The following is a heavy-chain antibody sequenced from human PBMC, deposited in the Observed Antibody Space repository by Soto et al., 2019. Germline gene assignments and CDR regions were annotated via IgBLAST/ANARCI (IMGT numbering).Heavy chain of an antibody. CDR1: GGTFSSDY. J-gene: IGHJ6*02. D-gene: IGHD5-12*01. V-gene: IGHV1-69*02. Sequence: SVKISCRASGGTFSSDYISRVRLAPRQGREWMRRIIPSLGIANYAQKFQGRVTITADKSASTAYVELRSLRSEDTAVYYSASGNVNIVADASDYYYGMDVWGQGTTVTVSS. CDR3: ASGNVNIVADASDYYYGMDV. CDR2: IIPSLGIA.